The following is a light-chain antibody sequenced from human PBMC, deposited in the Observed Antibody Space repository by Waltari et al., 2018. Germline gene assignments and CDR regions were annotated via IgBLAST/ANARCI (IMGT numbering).Light chain of an antibody. Sequence: QSALTQPASVSGSPGQSIPISCTGPRSDVGGYNYVSCYQQHPGKAPKLMIYEVSNRPSGVSNRFSGSKSGNTASLTISGLQAEDEADYYCSSYTSSSTLLFGGGTKLTVL. CDR1: RSDVGGYNY. J-gene: IGLJ2*01. CDR3: SSYTSSSTLL. CDR2: EVS. V-gene: IGLV2-14*01.